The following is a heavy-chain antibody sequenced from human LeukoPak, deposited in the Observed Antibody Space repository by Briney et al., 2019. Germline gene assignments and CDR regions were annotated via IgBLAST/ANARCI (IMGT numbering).Heavy chain of an antibody. CDR1: GGSISSYY. J-gene: IGHJ6*02. CDR3: ARTATVTGYYYGMDV. V-gene: IGHV4-4*07. Sequence: SETLSLTCTVSGGSISSYYWSWIRQPAGKGLEWIGRIYTSGSTDYNPSLKSRATMSVDTSKNQFSLKLSSVTAADTAVYYCARTATVTGYYYGMDVWGQGTTVTVSS. D-gene: IGHD4-17*01. CDR2: IYTSGST.